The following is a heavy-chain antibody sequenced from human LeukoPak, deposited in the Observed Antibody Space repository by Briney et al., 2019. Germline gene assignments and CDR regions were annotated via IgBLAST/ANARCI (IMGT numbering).Heavy chain of an antibody. J-gene: IGHJ5*02. CDR2: IYYSGST. CDR3: AREEVKQQLVHGNWFDP. V-gene: IGHV4-59*12. D-gene: IGHD6-13*01. Sequence: SETLSLTCTVSGGSISRNYWTWIRQPPGKGLEWIGYIYYSGSTNYNPSLKSRVTISVGTSKNQFSLKLSSVTAADTAVYYCAREEVKQQLVHGNWFDPWGQGTLVTVSS. CDR1: GGSISRNY.